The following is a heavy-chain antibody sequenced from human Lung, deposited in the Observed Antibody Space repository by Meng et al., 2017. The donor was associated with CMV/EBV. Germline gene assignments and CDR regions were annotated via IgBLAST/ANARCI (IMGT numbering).Heavy chain of an antibody. D-gene: IGHD3-22*01. CDR3: ARHLPTYYYDSSGYYYPYYYYGMDV. Sequence: GPXLVXPTETLTLTCTVSGFSLSNARMGVSWIRQPPGKALEWLAHIFSNDEKSYSTSLKSRLTISKDTSKSQVVLTMTNMDPVDTATYYCARHLPTYYYDSSGYYYPYYYYGMDVWGQGPTVTVPS. CDR2: IFSNDEK. V-gene: IGHV2-26*01. CDR1: GFSLSNARMG. J-gene: IGHJ6*02.